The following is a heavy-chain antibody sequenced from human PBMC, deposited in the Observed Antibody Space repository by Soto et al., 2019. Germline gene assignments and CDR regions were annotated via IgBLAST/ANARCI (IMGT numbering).Heavy chain of an antibody. CDR3: VKVLRFLEWFPTDY. J-gene: IGHJ4*02. CDR1: GFTFSSYA. D-gene: IGHD3-3*01. CDR2: ISSNGGST. V-gene: IGHV3-64D*08. Sequence: GGSLRLSCSASGFTFSSYAMHWVRQAPGKGLEYVSAISSNGGSTYYADSVKGRFTISRDNSKNTLYLQMSSLRAEDTAVYYCVKVLRFLEWFPTDYWGQGTLVTVSS.